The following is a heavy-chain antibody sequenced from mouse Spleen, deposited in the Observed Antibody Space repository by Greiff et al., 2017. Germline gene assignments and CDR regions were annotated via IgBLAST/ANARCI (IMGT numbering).Heavy chain of an antibody. J-gene: IGHJ2*01. D-gene: IGHD2-4*01. Sequence: EVQLVESGGGLVQPGGSLKLSCAASGFTFSSYTMSWVRQTPEKRLEWVAYISNGGGSTYYPDTVKGRFTISRDNAKNTLYLQMSSLKSEDTAMYYCAREDYDYGYYFDYWGQGTTLTVSS. CDR2: ISNGGGST. CDR1: GFTFSSYT. V-gene: IGHV5-12-2*01. CDR3: AREDYDYGYYFDY.